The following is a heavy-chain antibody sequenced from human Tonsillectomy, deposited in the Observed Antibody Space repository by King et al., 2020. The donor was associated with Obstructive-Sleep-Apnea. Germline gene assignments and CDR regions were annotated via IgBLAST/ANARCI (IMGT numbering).Heavy chain of an antibody. D-gene: IGHD6-6*01. J-gene: IGHJ6*02. CDR2: ISYDGSNK. V-gene: IGHV3-30*04. Sequence: VQLVESGGGVVQPGRSLRLSCAASGFNFSTFAMHWVRQAPGKGLEWVTVISYDGSNKYYADFVKGRFTISRDSSKNTLYLQMNSLRAEDTAVYYCARGGESSSSVAADYFYGMDVWGQGTTVTVSS. CDR3: ARGGESSSSVAADYFYGMDV. CDR1: GFNFSTFA.